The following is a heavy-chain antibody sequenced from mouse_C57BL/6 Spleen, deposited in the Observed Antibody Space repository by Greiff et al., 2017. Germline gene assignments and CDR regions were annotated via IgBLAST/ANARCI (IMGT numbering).Heavy chain of an antibody. D-gene: IGHD3-2*01. Sequence: VQLQQPGPELVKPGASVKLSCKASGYTFTSYWMHWVKQRPGQGIEWIGNINPSNGDTNYNEKFKSKATLTVDQSSSTAYMQLSSLTSENSAVYDCARAQREDTDDGYYDVWGTGTTVTVSS. V-gene: IGHV1-53*01. CDR1: GYTFTSYW. CDR3: ARAQREDTDDGYYDV. J-gene: IGHJ1*03. CDR2: INPSNGDT.